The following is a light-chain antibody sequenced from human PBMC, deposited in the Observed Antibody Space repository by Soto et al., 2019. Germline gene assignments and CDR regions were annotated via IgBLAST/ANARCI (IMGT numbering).Light chain of an antibody. Sequence: SYELTQPPSLSMAPGETAKISCGGNNVGSNSVHWFQQKPGQAPVLVISYDSRRPSGIPERFSASNSGNTATLTISRVEAGDEADYYCQVWDSSSEHVVFGGGTKLTVL. J-gene: IGLJ2*01. V-gene: IGLV3-21*04. CDR3: QVWDSSSEHVV. CDR2: YDS. CDR1: NVGSNS.